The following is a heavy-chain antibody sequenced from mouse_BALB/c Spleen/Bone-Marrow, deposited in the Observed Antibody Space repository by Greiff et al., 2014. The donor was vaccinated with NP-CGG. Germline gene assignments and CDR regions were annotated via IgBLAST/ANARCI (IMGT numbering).Heavy chain of an antibody. D-gene: IGHD2-4*01. Sequence: VQVVESGPGLVAPSQSLSITCTVSGFSLTSYGVHWVRQPPGKGLEWLGVIWAGGSTNYNSALMSRLSISKDNSKGQVFLKMNSLQTDDTAMYYCARDLYYDYDEGFAYWGQGTLVTVSA. J-gene: IGHJ3*01. CDR2: IWAGGST. V-gene: IGHV2-9*02. CDR1: GFSLTSYG. CDR3: ARDLYYDYDEGFAY.